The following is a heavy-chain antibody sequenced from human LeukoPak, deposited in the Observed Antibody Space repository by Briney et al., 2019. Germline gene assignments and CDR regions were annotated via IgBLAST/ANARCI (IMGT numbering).Heavy chain of an antibody. CDR2: ISSSSSYI. D-gene: IGHD6-13*01. CDR1: GFTFSSYS. Sequence: GGSLRLSCVASGFTFSSYSMNWVRQAPGKGLEWVSSISSSSSYIYYADSVKGRFTISRDNAKNSLYLQMNSLRAEDTAVYYCARVLAAAGTVDYWGQGTLVTVSS. J-gene: IGHJ4*02. V-gene: IGHV3-21*01. CDR3: ARVLAAAGTVDY.